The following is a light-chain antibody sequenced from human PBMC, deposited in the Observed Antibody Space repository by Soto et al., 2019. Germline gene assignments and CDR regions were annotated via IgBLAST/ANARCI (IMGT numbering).Light chain of an antibody. CDR1: QDISNY. V-gene: IGKV1-5*03. CDR2: KAS. J-gene: IGKJ4*01. Sequence: DIQMTQSPSSLSASVGDRVTITCQASQDISNYLNWYQQKPGKAPKLLIYKASSLESGVPSRFSGSGSGTEFTLTISSLQPDDFATYYCQQYNSYSPLTFGGGTKVDIK. CDR3: QQYNSYSPLT.